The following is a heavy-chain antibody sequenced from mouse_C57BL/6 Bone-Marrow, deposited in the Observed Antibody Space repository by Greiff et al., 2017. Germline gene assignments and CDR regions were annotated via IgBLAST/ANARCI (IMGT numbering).Heavy chain of an antibody. CDR1: GYTFTSYW. Sequence: QVQLQQPGAELVKPGASVKMSCKASGYTFTSYWITWVKQRPGQGLEWIGDIYPGSGSTNYNEKFKSKATLTVDTSSGTAYMQLSSLTSEDSAVYYCARSITTVVGYAMDYWGQGTSVTVSS. CDR3: ARSITTVVGYAMDY. D-gene: IGHD1-1*01. J-gene: IGHJ4*01. CDR2: IYPGSGST. V-gene: IGHV1-55*01.